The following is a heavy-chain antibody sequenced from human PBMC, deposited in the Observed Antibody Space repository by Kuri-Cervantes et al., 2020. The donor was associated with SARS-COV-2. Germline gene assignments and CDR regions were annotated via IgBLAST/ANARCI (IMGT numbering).Heavy chain of an antibody. V-gene: IGHV4-39*01. CDR3: ARAITMIVASMDV. CDR2: IYYSGST. CDR1: GGSISSSSYY. Sequence: SETLSLTCTVSGGSISSSSYYWGWIRQPPGKGLEWIGSIYYSGSTYYNPSLKSRVTISVDTSKNQFSLKLSSVTAADTAVYYCARAITMIVASMDVWGQGTTVTVSS. J-gene: IGHJ6*02. D-gene: IGHD3-22*01.